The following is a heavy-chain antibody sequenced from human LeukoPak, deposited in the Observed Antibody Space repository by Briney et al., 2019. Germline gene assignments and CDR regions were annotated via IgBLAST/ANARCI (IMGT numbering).Heavy chain of an antibody. CDR2: IHNGGST. D-gene: IGHD3-3*02. V-gene: IGHV3-53*01. Sequence: GGSLRLSCAASGFIVSTNYMTWVRQAPGKGLEWVSVIHNGGSTYYADSVKGRFTLSIDNSKSMLYLQMNSLRVEDTAVYYCASLARDYWGPGTLVTVSS. CDR3: ASLARDY. J-gene: IGHJ4*02. CDR1: GFIVSTNY.